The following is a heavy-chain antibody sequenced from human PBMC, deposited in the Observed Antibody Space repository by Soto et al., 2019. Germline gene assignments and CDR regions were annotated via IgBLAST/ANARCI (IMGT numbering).Heavy chain of an antibody. CDR2: FRAGGDDGTT. V-gene: IGHV3-23*01. CDR3: AKKVNSGSGSQYFDY. CDR1: GFTFSSYS. D-gene: IGHD3-10*01. Sequence: GGSLRLSCVASGFTFSSYSMSWVRQAPGKGLEWVTGFRAGGDDGTTYYADSVKGRFTISRDNSKNTLFLQMNSLRAEDTAIYYCAKKVNSGSGSQYFDYFGQGTLVTVSS. J-gene: IGHJ4*02.